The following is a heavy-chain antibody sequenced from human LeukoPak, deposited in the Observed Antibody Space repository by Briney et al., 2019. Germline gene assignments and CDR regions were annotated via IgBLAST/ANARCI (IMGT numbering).Heavy chain of an antibody. J-gene: IGHJ4*02. CDR1: GYTFTSYA. CDR2: INAGNGNT. V-gene: IGHV1-3*01. Sequence: ASVKVSCKASGYTFTSYAMHWVRQAPGQRLEWMGWINAGNGNTKYSQKFQGRVTITRDTSASTAYMELSSLRSEDTAVYYCASQDCGGGSCYNFDYWGQGTLVTASS. CDR3: ASQDCGGGSCYNFDY. D-gene: IGHD2-15*01.